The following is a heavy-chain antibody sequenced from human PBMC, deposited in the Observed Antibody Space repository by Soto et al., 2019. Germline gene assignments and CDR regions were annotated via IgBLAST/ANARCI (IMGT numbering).Heavy chain of an antibody. CDR2: IYYSGST. CDR1: GGSISSGGYY. CDR3: ARDRESYCSGGSCYYMDV. Sequence: PSETLSLTCTVSGGSISSGGYYWSWIRQHPGKGLEWIGYIYYSGSTYYNPSLKSRVTISVDTSKNQFSLKLSSVTAADTAVYYCARDRESYCSGGSCYYMDVWGKGTTVTVSS. J-gene: IGHJ6*03. D-gene: IGHD2-15*01. V-gene: IGHV4-31*03.